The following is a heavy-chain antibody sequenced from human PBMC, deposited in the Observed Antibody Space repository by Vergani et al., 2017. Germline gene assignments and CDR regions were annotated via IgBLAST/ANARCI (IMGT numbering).Heavy chain of an antibody. CDR2: IYHSGST. V-gene: IGHV4-38-2*02. J-gene: IGHJ6*03. CDR1: GYSISSGYY. Sequence: QVQLQESGPGLVKPSETLSLTCTVSGYSISSGYYWGWIRQPPGKGLEWIGSIYHSGSTYYNPSLKSRVTISVDTSKNQFSLKLSSVTAADTAVYYCARAGSCSTSCYIPYYYYYMDVWGKGTTVTVSS. CDR3: ARAGSCSTSCYIPYYYYYMDV. D-gene: IGHD2-2*02.